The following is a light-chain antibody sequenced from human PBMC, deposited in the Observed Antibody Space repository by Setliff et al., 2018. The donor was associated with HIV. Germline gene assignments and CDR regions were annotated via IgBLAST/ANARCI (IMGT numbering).Light chain of an antibody. CDR1: QDISIY. CDR3: QHLNSYPRT. J-gene: IGKJ1*01. V-gene: IGKV1-9*01. CDR2: AAS. Sequence: DIQLTQSPSFLSASVGDRVTITCRASQDISIYLAWYQQQPGKAPKLLVYAASTLQSGVPSRFSGSGSGTDFTLTISSLQPEDFATYYCQHLNSYPRTFGQGTKVDIK.